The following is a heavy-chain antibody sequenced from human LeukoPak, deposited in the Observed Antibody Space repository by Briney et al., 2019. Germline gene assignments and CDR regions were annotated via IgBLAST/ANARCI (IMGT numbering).Heavy chain of an antibody. Sequence: ASVKVSCKASGGTFSSYAISWVRQAPGQELEWMGRIIPIFGTANYAQKFQGRVTITADKSTSTAYMELSSLRSEDTAVYYCAIPDSSGWYYWGQGTLVTVSS. CDR1: GGTFSSYA. J-gene: IGHJ4*02. CDR3: AIPDSSGWYY. CDR2: IIPIFGTA. D-gene: IGHD6-19*01. V-gene: IGHV1-69*06.